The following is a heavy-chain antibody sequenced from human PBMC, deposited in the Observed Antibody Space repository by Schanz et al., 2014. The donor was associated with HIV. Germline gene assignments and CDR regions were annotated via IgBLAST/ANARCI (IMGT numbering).Heavy chain of an antibody. D-gene: IGHD3-10*01. CDR3: ARGSGPYYYYYGMDV. Sequence: QVQLVESGGGVVQPGRSLRLSCAASGFIFRSYGMYWVRQAPGKGLEWGAVIWYDGSNKHYGDSVKGRFTISRDNSKNTLYLQMNSLRAEDTAVYYCARGSGPYYYYYGMDVWGQGTTVTVSS. J-gene: IGHJ6*02. CDR1: GFIFRSYG. V-gene: IGHV3-33*01. CDR2: IWYDGSNK.